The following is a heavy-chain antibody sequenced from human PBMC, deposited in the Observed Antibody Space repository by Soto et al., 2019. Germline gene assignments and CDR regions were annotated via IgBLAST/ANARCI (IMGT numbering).Heavy chain of an antibody. CDR1: GGCISSYY. CDR3: ARAPIGSGSYNDY. D-gene: IGHD3-10*01. CDR2: IYYSGST. Sequence: QVQLQESGPGLVKPSETLSLTCTVSGGCISSYYWSWIRQPPGKGLEWIGYIYYSGSTNYNPSLKRRDTISVDPSKNQFSLKLSSVTAADTAEYYCARAPIGSGSYNDYWHQGTLVTVSS. J-gene: IGHJ4*02. V-gene: IGHV4-59*01.